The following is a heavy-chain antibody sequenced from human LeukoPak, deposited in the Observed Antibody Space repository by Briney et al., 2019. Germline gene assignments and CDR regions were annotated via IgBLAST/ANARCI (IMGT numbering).Heavy chain of an antibody. J-gene: IGHJ4*02. CDR2: ISSSGSTI. V-gene: IGHV3-11*01. Sequence: PGGSLRLSCAASGFTFSDYYMSWIRQAPGKGLEWVSYISSSGSTIYYADSVKGRFTISRDNAKNSLYLQMNSLRAEDTAVYYCAKDSVGYCSSTSCLNFDYWGQGTLVTVSS. D-gene: IGHD2-2*01. CDR1: GFTFSDYY. CDR3: AKDSVGYCSSTSCLNFDY.